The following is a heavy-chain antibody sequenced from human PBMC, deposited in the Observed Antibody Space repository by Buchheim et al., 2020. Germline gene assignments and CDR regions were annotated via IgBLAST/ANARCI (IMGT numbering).Heavy chain of an antibody. CDR3: ARDTSSSWYYYYYYYGMDV. CDR1: GFTFSSYA. V-gene: IGHV3-30*04. D-gene: IGHD6-13*01. CDR2: ISYDGSNK. J-gene: IGHJ6*02. Sequence: QVQLVESGGGVVQPGRSLRLSCAASGFTFSSYAMHWVRQAPGKGLEWVAVISYDGSNKYYADSVKGRFTISRDNSKNTLYLQMNSLRAEDTAVYYCARDTSSSWYYYYYYYGMDVWGQGTT.